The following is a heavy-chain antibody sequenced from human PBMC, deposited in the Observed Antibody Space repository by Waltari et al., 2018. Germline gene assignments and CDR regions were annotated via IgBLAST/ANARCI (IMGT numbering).Heavy chain of an antibody. CDR2: INHSGRT. D-gene: IGHD3-3*01. V-gene: IGHV4-34*01. CDR3: ARANTIFGVIRTWYYMDV. J-gene: IGHJ6*03. Sequence: QVQLQQWGAGLLKPSETLSLTCVVSGGSFSGYCWRGIRQPPGKGLEWIGEINHSGRTNYNPSLKSRVTISIDTSKIQFSLKLRSVTVADTAVYYCARANTIFGVIRTWYYMDVWGKGTPVTVSS. CDR1: GGSFSGYC.